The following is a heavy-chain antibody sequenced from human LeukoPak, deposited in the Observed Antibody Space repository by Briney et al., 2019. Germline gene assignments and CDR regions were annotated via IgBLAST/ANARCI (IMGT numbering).Heavy chain of an antibody. CDR3: AHGAMYQLDY. V-gene: IGHV3-23*01. CDR1: GFSSSSHG. D-gene: IGHD2-2*01. Sequence: PGGTLRLSCAASGFSSSSHGMSWVRQAPGKGLEWVSGIIGGAGSTYYADSVKGRFTISGDNSKNTLFLQMNSLRAEDTAVYYCAHGAMYQLDYWGQGTLATVSS. CDR2: IIGGAGST. J-gene: IGHJ4*02.